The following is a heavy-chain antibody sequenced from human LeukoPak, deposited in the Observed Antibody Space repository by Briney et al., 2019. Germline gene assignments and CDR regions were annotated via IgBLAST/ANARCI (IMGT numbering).Heavy chain of an antibody. CDR3: AKDRGDSSGWSYFDY. V-gene: IGHV3-30*18. CDR1: GFTFSSYG. Sequence: GGSLRLSCAASGFTFSSYGMHWVRQAPGKGLEWVAVISYDGSNKYYADSVKGRYTISRDNSKNTLYLQMDSLRAEDTAVYYCAKDRGDSSGWSYFDYWGQGTLVTVSS. J-gene: IGHJ4*02. D-gene: IGHD6-19*01. CDR2: ISYDGSNK.